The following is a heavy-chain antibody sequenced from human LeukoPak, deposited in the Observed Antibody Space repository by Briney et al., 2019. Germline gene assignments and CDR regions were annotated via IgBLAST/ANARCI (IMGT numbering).Heavy chain of an antibody. J-gene: IGHJ5*02. CDR1: GVSISNGGFY. V-gene: IGHV4-31*03. Sequence: SETLSLTCSVSGVSISNGGFYWSWIRQSPGKGLEWTGYIYHTGTTYYNPSLKSRVTISVDTSKNQFSLKVWSVTASDAAVYYCSTSADSAGYLTSFDPWGQGTLVTVSS. CDR2: IYHTGTT. CDR3: STSADSAGYLTSFDP. D-gene: IGHD3-22*01.